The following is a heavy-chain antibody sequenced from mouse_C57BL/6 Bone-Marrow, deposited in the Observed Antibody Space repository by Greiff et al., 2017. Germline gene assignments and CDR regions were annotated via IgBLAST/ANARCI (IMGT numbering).Heavy chain of an antibody. J-gene: IGHJ3*01. CDR2: IYPGSGST. Sequence: QVQLKQPGAELVKPGASVKMSCKASGYTFTSYWITWVKQRPGQGLEWIGDIYPGSGSTNYNEKFKSKATLAVDTSSSTAYMQLSSLTSEDSAVYYCARFDYGAEFAYWGQGTLVTVSA. D-gene: IGHD2-4*01. CDR1: GYTFTSYW. CDR3: ARFDYGAEFAY. V-gene: IGHV1-55*01.